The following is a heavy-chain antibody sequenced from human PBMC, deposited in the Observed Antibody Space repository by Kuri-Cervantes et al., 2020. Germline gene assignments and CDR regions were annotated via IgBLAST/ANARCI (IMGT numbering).Heavy chain of an antibody. V-gene: IGHV3-33*08. J-gene: IGHJ6*02. Sequence: GESLKISCAASGFTFSSYAMHWVRQAPGKGLEWVAVIWYDGSNKYYADSVKGRFTISRDNSKNTLYLQMNSLRAEDTAVYYCAREVYCSSTSCYWDLSYYYGMDVWGQGTTVTVSS. CDR1: GFTFSSYA. D-gene: IGHD2-2*01. CDR2: IWYDGSNK. CDR3: AREVYCSSTSCYWDLSYYYGMDV.